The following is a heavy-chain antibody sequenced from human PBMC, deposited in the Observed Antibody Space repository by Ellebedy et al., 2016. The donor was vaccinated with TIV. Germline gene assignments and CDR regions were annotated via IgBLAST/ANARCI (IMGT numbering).Heavy chain of an antibody. V-gene: IGHV1-18*01. Sequence: ASVKVSCKVSGYTLTDLSMHWVRQAPGKGLEWMGWISAYNGNTNYAQKLQGRVTMTTDTSTSTAYMELRSLRSDDTAVYYCARDMGSIAARHGMDVWGQGTTVTVAS. J-gene: IGHJ6*02. CDR1: GYTLTDLS. CDR2: ISAYNGNT. CDR3: ARDMGSIAARHGMDV. D-gene: IGHD6-6*01.